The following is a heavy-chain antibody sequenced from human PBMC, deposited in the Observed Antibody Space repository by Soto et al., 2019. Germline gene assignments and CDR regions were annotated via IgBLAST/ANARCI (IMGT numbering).Heavy chain of an antibody. CDR1: GFTFSNYA. D-gene: IGHD6-13*01. CDR3: VKDESINWYSGHFRH. V-gene: IGHV3-23*01. Sequence: QTGGSLRLSCAASGFTFSNYAMSWVRQAPGKGLEWVSGITDSGDSTYYADSVKGRFTISRDNSKNTLHLQMNSLSAEDTAFYYCVKDESINWYSGHFRHWGQGTLVTVSS. J-gene: IGHJ1*01. CDR2: ITDSGDST.